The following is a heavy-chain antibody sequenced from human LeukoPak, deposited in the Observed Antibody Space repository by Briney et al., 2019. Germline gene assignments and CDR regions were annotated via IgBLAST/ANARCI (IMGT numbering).Heavy chain of an antibody. CDR3: ARRRYYDGSGYLE. D-gene: IGHD3-22*01. V-gene: IGHV4-39*01. CDR1: GDSVSRSDSY. CDR2: IYYSGRT. J-gene: IGHJ1*01. Sequence: SETLSLTCSVSGDSVSRSDSYRDWIRQPPGKGLEWIGTIYYSGRTYHSPSLKSRVTMSVDPSNNQFSLNLRSVTAADTALYYCARRRYYDGSGYLEWGQGTLLSVSS.